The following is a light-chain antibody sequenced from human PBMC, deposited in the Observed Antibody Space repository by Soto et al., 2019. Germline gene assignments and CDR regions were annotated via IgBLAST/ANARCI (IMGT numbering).Light chain of an antibody. CDR3: RSYDRSLSGVV. J-gene: IGLJ2*01. CDR1: SSHIGAGYS. CDR2: GNS. Sequence: QSVLTQPPSVSGAPGQQFTISCTGSSSHIGAGYSVPWYQQHPGTAPKVLIHGNSNRPSGVPDRFSGSKSDTSASLAITGRHAEDEADYCCRSYDRSLSGVVFGGGTKVTVL. V-gene: IGLV1-40*01.